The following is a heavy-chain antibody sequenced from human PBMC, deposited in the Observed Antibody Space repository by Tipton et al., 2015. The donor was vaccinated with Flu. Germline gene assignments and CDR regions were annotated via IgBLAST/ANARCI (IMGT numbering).Heavy chain of an antibody. V-gene: IGHV4-31*03. CDR2: IYYSGST. Sequence: TLSLTCTVSGYSISSGGYYWSWIRQHPGKGLEWIGYIYYSGSTYYNPSLKSRVTISIDTSKNQFSLKLSSVTAADTAVYYCARALQNYFDYWGQGTLVIVSS. CDR1: GYSISSGGYY. CDR3: ARALQNYFDY. J-gene: IGHJ4*02.